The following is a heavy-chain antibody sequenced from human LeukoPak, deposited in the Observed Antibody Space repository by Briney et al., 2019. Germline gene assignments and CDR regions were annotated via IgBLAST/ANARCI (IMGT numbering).Heavy chain of an antibody. D-gene: IGHD4-23*01. CDR3: AKDLPTVATGYFDL. CDR2: ITVNDGST. J-gene: IGHJ2*01. CDR1: GFTFSSYA. Sequence: GGSLRLSCAASGFTFSSYAMSWVRQAPGKRLEWVTTITVNDGSTYYADSVKGRFTISGDNAKNTLDMQMNSLRVEATAVYYCAKDLPTVATGYFDLWGRGALVIVSS. V-gene: IGHV3-23*01.